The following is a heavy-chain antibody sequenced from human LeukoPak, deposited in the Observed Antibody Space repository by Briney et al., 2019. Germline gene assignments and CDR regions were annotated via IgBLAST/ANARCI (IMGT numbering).Heavy chain of an antibody. CDR1: GGSFSGYY. V-gene: IGHV4-59*01. CDR3: ARVGAVGATDYYMDV. J-gene: IGHJ6*03. Sequence: SETLSLTCAVYGGSFSGYYWSWIRQPPGKGLEWIGYIYYSGSTNYNPSLKSRVTISVDTSKNQFSLKLSSVTAADTAVYYCARVGAVGATDYYMDVWGKGTTVTVSS. CDR2: IYYSGST. D-gene: IGHD1-26*01.